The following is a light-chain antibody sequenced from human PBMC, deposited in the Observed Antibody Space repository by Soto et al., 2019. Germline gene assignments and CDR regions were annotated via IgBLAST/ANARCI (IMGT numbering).Light chain of an antibody. CDR1: QSVSSSY. J-gene: IGKJ1*01. V-gene: IGKV3-20*01. CDR2: GAS. CDR3: QQYYSYPRT. Sequence: ILLTPSPFTLSLSPGDRATLSCRASQSVSSSYLAWYQQKPGQAPRLLIYGASSRATGIPDRFSGSGSGTDFTLTISRLEPEDFATYYCQQYYSYPRTFGQRTNVDIK.